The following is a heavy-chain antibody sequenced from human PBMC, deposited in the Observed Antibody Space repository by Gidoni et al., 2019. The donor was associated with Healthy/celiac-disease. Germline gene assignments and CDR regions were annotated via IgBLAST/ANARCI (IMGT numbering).Heavy chain of an antibody. V-gene: IGHV3-48*03. CDR2: ISSSGSTI. Sequence: EVQLVESGGGLVQPGGSLRLSCAASGFTFSSYEMNWVRQAPGKGLEWVSYISSSGSTIYYADSVKGRFTISRDNAKNSLYLQMNSLRAEDTAVYYCARADGYSMEYGDFDYWGQGTLVTVSS. CDR1: GFTFSSYE. CDR3: ARADGYSMEYGDFDY. D-gene: IGHD5-18*01. J-gene: IGHJ4*02.